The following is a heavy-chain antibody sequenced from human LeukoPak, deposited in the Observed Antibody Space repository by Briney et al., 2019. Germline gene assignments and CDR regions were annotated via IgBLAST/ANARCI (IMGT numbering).Heavy chain of an antibody. CDR1: GGSISSSSYY. D-gene: IGHD3-22*01. V-gene: IGHV4-39*01. J-gene: IGHJ5*02. CDR2: IYYSGST. Sequence: NPSETLSLTCTVSGGSISSSSYYWGWVRQPPGKGLEWIVSIYYSGSTYYNPSLKSRVTISVDTSKNQFSLKLSSVTAADTAVYYCASPYYYDSSGPINHWGQGTLVTVSS. CDR3: ASPYYYDSSGPINH.